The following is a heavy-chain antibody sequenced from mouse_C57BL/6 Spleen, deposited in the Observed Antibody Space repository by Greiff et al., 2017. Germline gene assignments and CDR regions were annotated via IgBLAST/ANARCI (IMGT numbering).Heavy chain of an antibody. CDR2: ISGGGGNT. V-gene: IGHV5-9*01. Sequence: DVMLVESGGGLVKPGGSLKLSCAASGFTFSSYTMSWVRPTPEKRLEWVATISGGGGNTYYPDSVKGRFTISRDNAKNTLYLQMSSLRSEDTALYYCASATVVAHWYFDVWGTGTTVTVSS. CDR1: GFTFSSYT. J-gene: IGHJ1*03. CDR3: ASATVVAHWYFDV. D-gene: IGHD1-1*01.